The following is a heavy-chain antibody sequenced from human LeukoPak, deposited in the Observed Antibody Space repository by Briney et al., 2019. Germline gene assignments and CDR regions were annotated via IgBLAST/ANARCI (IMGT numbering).Heavy chain of an antibody. Sequence: SETLSLTCAVSGGSFSNYYWSWIRQPPGKGLEWIGEINYSGRTNYNPSLMSRVTVSVDTSKNQFSLRLTSVTATDTAVYYCARRWNYGRNYYIDVWGNGAMVSVSS. J-gene: IGHJ6*03. CDR3: ARRWNYGRNYYIDV. D-gene: IGHD1-7*01. CDR1: GGSFSNYY. V-gene: IGHV4-34*01. CDR2: INYSGRT.